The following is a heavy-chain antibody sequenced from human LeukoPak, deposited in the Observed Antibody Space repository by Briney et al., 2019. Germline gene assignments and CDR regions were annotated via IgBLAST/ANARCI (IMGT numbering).Heavy chain of an antibody. V-gene: IGHV3-30*18. CDR2: IFYDGSNE. D-gene: IGHD3-10*01. CDR1: GFTFSSYG. Sequence: GGSLRLSCAASGFTFSSYGMHWVRQAPGKGLGWGAVIFYDGSNEYYADSVKGRFTISRDNSKKTLYLQTNSLRDEHTAVYYCAKLVSGGSGSFDIWGQGTMVIVSS. J-gene: IGHJ3*02. CDR3: AKLVSGGSGSFDI.